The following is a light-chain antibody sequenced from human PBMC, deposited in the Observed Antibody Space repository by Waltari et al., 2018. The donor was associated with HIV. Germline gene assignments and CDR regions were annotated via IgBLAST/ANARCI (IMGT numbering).Light chain of an antibody. V-gene: IGLV1-44*01. Sequence: QSVLNQSPSASRTPGPRVIISCSGCSSNIGSNTVTWYQQFPGTAPKLLIYSYGQRPSGVPERFSGSKSATSASLAISGLRSEDEADYYCATWDDSLNAWVFGGGTKLTVL. CDR2: SYG. J-gene: IGLJ3*02. CDR3: ATWDDSLNAWV. CDR1: SSNIGSNT.